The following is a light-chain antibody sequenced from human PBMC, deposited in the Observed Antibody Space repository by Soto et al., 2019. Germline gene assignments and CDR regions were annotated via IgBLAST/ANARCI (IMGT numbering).Light chain of an antibody. CDR1: SSDVGGYNY. J-gene: IGLJ3*02. CDR3: SSFTTTTWV. V-gene: IGLV2-14*01. Sequence: QSVLTQPASVSGSPGQSITISCTGTSSDVGGYNYVSWYQQHPGKALKLMIFEVSYRPSGVSNRFSGSKSGNTASLTISGLQAEDEADYYCSSFTTTTWVFGGGTKLTVL. CDR2: EVS.